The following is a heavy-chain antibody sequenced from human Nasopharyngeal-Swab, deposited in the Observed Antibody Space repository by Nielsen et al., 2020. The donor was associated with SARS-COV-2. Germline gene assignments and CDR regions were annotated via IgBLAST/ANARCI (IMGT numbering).Heavy chain of an antibody. J-gene: IGHJ4*02. CDR3: AKDRTLLLWFGELLSSPFDY. D-gene: IGHD3-10*01. CDR2: ISGGGGST. V-gene: IGHV3-23*01. CDR1: GFTFSSYA. Sequence: GESLKISCAASGFTFSSYAMSWVRQAPGKGLEWVSAISGGGGSTYYADSVKGRFTISRDNSKNTLYLQMNSLRAEDTAVYYCAKDRTLLLWFGELLSSPFDYWGQGTLVTVSS.